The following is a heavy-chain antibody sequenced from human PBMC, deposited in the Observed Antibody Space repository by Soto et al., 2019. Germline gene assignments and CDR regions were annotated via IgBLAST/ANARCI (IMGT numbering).Heavy chain of an antibody. CDR3: ARGALGYSGYAFDY. CDR1: GGSISSGGYY. CDR2: IYYSGST. V-gene: IGHV4-31*03. Sequence: SETLSLTCTVSGGSISSGGYYWSWIRQHPGKGLEWIGYIYYSGSTYYNPSLKSRVTISVDTSKNQFSLKLSSVTAADTAVYYCARGALGYSGYAFDYWGQGTLVTSPQ. J-gene: IGHJ4*02. D-gene: IGHD5-12*01.